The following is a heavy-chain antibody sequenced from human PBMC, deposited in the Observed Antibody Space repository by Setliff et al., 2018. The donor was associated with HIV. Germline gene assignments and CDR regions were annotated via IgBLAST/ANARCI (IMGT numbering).Heavy chain of an antibody. D-gene: IGHD6-19*01. CDR3: ARASAIRVGWYLTQGAFDI. V-gene: IGHV4-39*07. J-gene: IGHJ3*02. Sequence: PSETLSLTCTVSDGSVSSSRYYWAWIRQSPGKGLEWIGSIYAGGSTYYHPSLKSRVTISLGTSKNPFSLKLNSVTAADSAVSDCARASAIRVGWYLTQGAFDIWGQGTMVTVSS. CDR2: IYAGGST. CDR1: DGSVSSSRYY.